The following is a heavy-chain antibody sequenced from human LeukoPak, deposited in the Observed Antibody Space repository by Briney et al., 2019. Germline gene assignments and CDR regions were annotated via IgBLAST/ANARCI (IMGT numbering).Heavy chain of an antibody. CDR3: AKTTYRSSWYTSS. J-gene: IGHJ4*02. CDR2: IRYDGSNK. Sequence: GGSLRLSCAASGFTFSSYGMHWVRQAPGKGLEWVAFIRYDGSNKYYADSVKGRFTISRDNSKNTLYLQMNSLRAEDTAVYYCAKTTYRSSWYTSSWGQGTLVTVSS. CDR1: GFTFSSYG. V-gene: IGHV3-30*02. D-gene: IGHD6-13*01.